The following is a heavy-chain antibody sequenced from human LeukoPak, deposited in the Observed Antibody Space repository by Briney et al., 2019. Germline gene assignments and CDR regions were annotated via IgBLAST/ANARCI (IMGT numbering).Heavy chain of an antibody. CDR1: GGTFSSYA. CDR3: ARSNYGAKYYFDY. J-gene: IGHJ4*02. D-gene: IGHD4-17*01. Sequence: GCSVKISCKASGGTFSSYAISWVRQAPGQGLEWRGGIIPIFGTANYAQKFQGRVTITADKSTSTAYMELSSLRSDDTAVYYCARSNYGAKYYFDYWGQGTLVTVSS. CDR2: IIPIFGTA. V-gene: IGHV1-69*06.